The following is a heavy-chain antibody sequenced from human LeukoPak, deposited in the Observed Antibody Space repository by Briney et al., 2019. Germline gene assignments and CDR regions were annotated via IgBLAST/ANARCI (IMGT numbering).Heavy chain of an antibody. CDR3: ARSARQLVLFVVY. V-gene: IGHV4-4*02. CDR1: GGSISSSNW. Sequence: SGTLSLTCAVSGGSISSSNWWSWVRQPPVKGLEWIGEIYHSGSTNYNPSLKSRVTISVDTSKNQFSLKLSSVTAADTAVYYCARSARQLVLFVVYWGQGTLVTVSS. J-gene: IGHJ4*02. CDR2: IYHSGST. D-gene: IGHD6-13*01.